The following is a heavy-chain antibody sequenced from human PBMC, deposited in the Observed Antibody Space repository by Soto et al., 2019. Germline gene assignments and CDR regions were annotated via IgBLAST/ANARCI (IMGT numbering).Heavy chain of an antibody. J-gene: IGHJ2*01. Sequence: GGSLRLSCAASGFTFSSDSLNWVRQAPGKGLEWVPYISSSSTTIYYADSVKGRFTISRDNAKNSLYLQMNSLRAEDTAVYYCARVIDTYYDLHWYFDLWGRGTRVTVSS. D-gene: IGHD3-22*01. CDR2: ISSSSTTI. V-gene: IGHV3-48*01. CDR3: ARVIDTYYDLHWYFDL. CDR1: GFTFSSDS.